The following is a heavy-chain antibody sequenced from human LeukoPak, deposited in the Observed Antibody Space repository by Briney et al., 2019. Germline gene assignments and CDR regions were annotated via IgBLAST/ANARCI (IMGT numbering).Heavy chain of an antibody. J-gene: IGHJ4*02. CDR2: IYTGGNT. CDR3: ARGDDSGYYDYFDY. Sequence: GGSLRLSCAASGFTVDSNYLSWVRQAPGKGLEWVSTIYTGGNTYYAASVKGRFTISRDFSKNTVFPHMNSLRAEDTAMYYCARGDDSGYYDYFDYWGQGALVTVSS. CDR1: GFTVDSNY. V-gene: IGHV3-53*01. D-gene: IGHD3-22*01.